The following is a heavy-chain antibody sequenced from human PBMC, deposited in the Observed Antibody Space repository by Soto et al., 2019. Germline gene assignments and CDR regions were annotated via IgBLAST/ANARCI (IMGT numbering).Heavy chain of an antibody. V-gene: IGHV1-69*06. CDR2: IIPIFGTA. D-gene: IGHD3-10*01. CDR3: ARVGGIYYGSASEGY. J-gene: IGHJ4*02. CDR1: GGTFSSYA. Sequence: SVKVPCKASGGTFSSYAISWVRQAPGQGLEWMGGIIPIFGTANYAQKFQGRVTITADKSTSTAYMELSSLRSEDTAVYYCARVGGIYYGSASEGYWGQGTLVPVSS.